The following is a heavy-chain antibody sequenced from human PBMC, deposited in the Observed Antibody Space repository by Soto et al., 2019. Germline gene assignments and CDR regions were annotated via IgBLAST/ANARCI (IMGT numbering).Heavy chain of an antibody. Sequence: GVSVKVSCKASGGTFSSYAISWVRQAPGQGLEWMGGIIPIFGTANYAQKFQGRVTITADESTSTAYMELSSLRSEDTAVYYCARGHGGLLPPNWFDPWGQGTLVTVSS. D-gene: IGHD3-10*01. CDR1: GGTFSSYA. J-gene: IGHJ5*02. CDR3: ARGHGGLLPPNWFDP. CDR2: IIPIFGTA. V-gene: IGHV1-69*13.